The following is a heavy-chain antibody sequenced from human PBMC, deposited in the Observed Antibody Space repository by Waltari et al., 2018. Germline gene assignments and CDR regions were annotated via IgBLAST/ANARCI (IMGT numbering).Heavy chain of an antibody. CDR2: VHRSGRT. CDR3: ARDRGRGLYLDS. V-gene: IGHV4-4*02. Sequence: QVQLQESGPGLVKPSGTLSLTCGVSGDSMTGNYWWSWVRQPPGKGLEWIGQVHRSGRTNYNPPRESRVTVSIDTSNTQISLELTSATAADTALYFCARDRGRGLYLDSWGRGILVTVSP. CDR1: GDSMTGNYW. J-gene: IGHJ4*02. D-gene: IGHD2-15*01.